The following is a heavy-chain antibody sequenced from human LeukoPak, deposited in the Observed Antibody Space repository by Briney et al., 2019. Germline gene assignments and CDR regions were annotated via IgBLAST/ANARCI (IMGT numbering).Heavy chain of an antibody. D-gene: IGHD3-22*01. CDR2: INPNSGGT. CDR3: AGTYYYDSSGYYLYYYYYGMDV. V-gene: IGHV1-2*02. J-gene: IGHJ6*02. Sequence: ASVKVSCKASVYTFTGYYMHWVRQAPGQGLEWMGWINPNSGGTNYAQKFQGRVTMTRDTSISTAYMELSRLRSDDTAVYYCAGTYYYDSSGYYLYYYYYGMDVWGQGTTVTVSS. CDR1: VYTFTGYY.